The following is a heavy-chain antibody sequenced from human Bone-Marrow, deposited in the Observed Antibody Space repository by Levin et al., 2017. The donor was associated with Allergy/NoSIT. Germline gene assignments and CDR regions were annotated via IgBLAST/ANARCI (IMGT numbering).Heavy chain of an antibody. CDR3: ASYGMDV. CDR1: GGSISSYY. V-gene: IGHV4-59*08. Sequence: SQTLSLTCTVSGGSISSYYWSWIRQPPGKGLEWIGYIYYSGSTNYNPSLKSRVTISVDTSKNQFSLKLSSVTAADTAVYYCASYGMDVWGQGTTVTVSS. CDR2: IYYSGST. J-gene: IGHJ6*02.